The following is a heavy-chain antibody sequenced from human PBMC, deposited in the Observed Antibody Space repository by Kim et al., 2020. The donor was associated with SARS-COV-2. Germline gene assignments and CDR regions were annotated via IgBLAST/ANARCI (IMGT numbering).Heavy chain of an antibody. J-gene: IGHJ3*02. D-gene: IGHD4-17*01. V-gene: IGHV7-4-1*02. Sequence: YAQSFTGRFVFSLDTSVSTAYLQISSLKAEDTAVYYCARENYGDYNAFDIWGQGTMVTVSS. CDR3: ARENYGDYNAFDI.